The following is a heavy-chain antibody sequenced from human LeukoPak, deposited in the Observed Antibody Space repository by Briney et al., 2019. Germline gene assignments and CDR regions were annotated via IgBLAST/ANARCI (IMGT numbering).Heavy chain of an antibody. CDR3: ALARSEYHYGMDV. CDR1: GDSVSSISVA. J-gene: IGHJ6*02. CDR2: TYYRSKWYY. V-gene: IGHV6-1*01. Sequence: SQTLSLTCAISGDSVSSISVAWNWIRQSPSRGLEWLGRTYYRSKWYYEYAVSVKGRININPDPSKNQFSLQLNSVTPEDTTVYYCALARSEYHYGMDVWGQGTTVTVSS.